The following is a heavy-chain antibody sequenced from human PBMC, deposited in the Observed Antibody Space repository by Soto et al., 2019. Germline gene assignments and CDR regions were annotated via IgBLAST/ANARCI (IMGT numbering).Heavy chain of an antibody. J-gene: IGHJ4*02. Sequence: QVQFVQSGAELKKTGASMKLSCQASGFAFSTYYSHWLRRVPGRAREWIGWISGYNGNTKYAENFQQRVTISSDAAATTVYVELFVLRSDNSAIYFCARDHFVEFYSMHSWGQETLVAFSA. V-gene: IGHV1-3*01. CDR3: ARDHFVEFYSMHS. D-gene: IGHD2-15*01. CDR2: ISGYNGNT. CDR1: GFAFSTYY.